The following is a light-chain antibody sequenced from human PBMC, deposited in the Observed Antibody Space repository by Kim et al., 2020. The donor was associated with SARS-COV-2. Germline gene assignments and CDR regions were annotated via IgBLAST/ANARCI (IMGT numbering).Light chain of an antibody. J-gene: IGKJ5*01. CDR2: DAS. CDR1: QSVSSY. CDR3: QQRSNWPIT. Sequence: LPPGKRATLSCRASQSVSSYLAWYQQKPGQAPRLLIYDASNRATGIPARFSGSGSGTDFTLTISSLEPEDFAVYYCQQRSNWPITFGQGTRLEIK. V-gene: IGKV3-11*01.